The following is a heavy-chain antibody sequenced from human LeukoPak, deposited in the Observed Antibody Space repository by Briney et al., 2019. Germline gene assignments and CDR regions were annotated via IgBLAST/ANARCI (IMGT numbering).Heavy chain of an antibody. CDR1: GFTFSSYG. CDR3: AKLGNYYGSGSVDY. D-gene: IGHD3-10*01. J-gene: IGHJ4*02. CDR2: ISGSGGST. V-gene: IGHV3-23*01. Sequence: GGSLRLSCVASGFTFSSYGMSWVRQAPGKGLEWVSAISGSGGSTYYADSVKGRFTISRDNSKNTLYLQMNSLRAEDTAVYYCAKLGNYYGSGSVDYWGQGTLVTVSS.